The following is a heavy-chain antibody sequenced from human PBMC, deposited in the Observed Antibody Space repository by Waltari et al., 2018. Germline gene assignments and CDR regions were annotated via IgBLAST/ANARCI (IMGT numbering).Heavy chain of an antibody. CDR3: ARLGITMTPDY. CDR2: MNSGGDTT. V-gene: IGHV1-46*01. J-gene: IGHJ4*02. Sequence: IQWVRQAPGQGLEWMGVMNSGGDTTIYAQKFQGRVTMTRDTSTSTVYMELSSLRSEDTAVYYCARLGITMTPDYWGQGTLVTVSS.